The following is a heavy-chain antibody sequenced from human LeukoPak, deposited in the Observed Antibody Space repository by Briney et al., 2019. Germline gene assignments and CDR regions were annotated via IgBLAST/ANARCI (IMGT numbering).Heavy chain of an antibody. CDR1: GYTFTSYY. CDR3: AREDPTNKLDY. V-gene: IGHV1-46*01. CDR2: INPSGGST. D-gene: IGHD1/OR15-1a*01. Sequence: GASVKVSCKASGYTFTSYYMHWVRQAPGQGLEWMGIINPSGGSTSYAQKFQGRVTMTRDMSTSTVYMELSSLRSVDTAVYYCAREDPTNKLDYWGQGTLVTVSS. J-gene: IGHJ4*02.